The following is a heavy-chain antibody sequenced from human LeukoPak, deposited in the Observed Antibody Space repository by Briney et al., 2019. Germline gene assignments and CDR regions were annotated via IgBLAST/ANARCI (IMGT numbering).Heavy chain of an antibody. CDR3: TRLVTETGSFFDY. CDR1: GYTFTNYY. J-gene: IGHJ4*02. V-gene: IGHV1-46*01. Sequence: ASGKVSCKASGYTFTNYYMHWVRQAPGQGLEWMGIINPSGGSTNYAQKFQGRVTMTRDTSTSTVYMELSSLRCEDTAVYYCTRLVTETGSFFDYWGQGTLVTVSS. D-gene: IGHD1-26*01. CDR2: INPSGGST.